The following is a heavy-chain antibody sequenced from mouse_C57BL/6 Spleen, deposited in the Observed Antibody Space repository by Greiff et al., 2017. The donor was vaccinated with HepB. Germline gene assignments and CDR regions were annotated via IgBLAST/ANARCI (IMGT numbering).Heavy chain of an antibody. CDR2: IRNKANGYTT. CDR1: GFTFTDYY. J-gene: IGHJ2*01. CDR3: ARDREIYYDFDY. Sequence: EVQGVESGGGLVQPGGSLSLSCAASGFTFTDYYMSWVRQPPGKALEWLGFIRNKANGYTTEYSASVKGRFTISRDNSQSILYLQWNALRAEDSATYYCARDREIYYDFDYWGQGTTLTVSS. D-gene: IGHD2-4*01. V-gene: IGHV7-3*01.